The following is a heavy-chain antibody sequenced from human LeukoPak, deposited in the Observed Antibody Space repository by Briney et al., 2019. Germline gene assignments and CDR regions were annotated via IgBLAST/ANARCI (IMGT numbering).Heavy chain of an antibody. D-gene: IGHD6-6*01. V-gene: IGHV3-21*01. CDR1: GFTFSSYG. J-gene: IGHJ6*03. CDR3: ARDSSSYYYYYYMDV. Sequence: KPGGSLRLSCAASGFTFSSYGMNWVRQAPGKGLEWVSFISSSSTYINYADSVKGRFTISRDNAKNSLYLQMNSLRAEDTAVYYCARDSSSYYYYYYMDVWGKGTTVTVSS. CDR2: ISSSSTYI.